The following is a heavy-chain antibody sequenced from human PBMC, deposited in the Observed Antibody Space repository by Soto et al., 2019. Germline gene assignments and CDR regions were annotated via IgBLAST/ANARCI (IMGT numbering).Heavy chain of an antibody. CDR1: GYTLTNFY. V-gene: IGHV1-46*01. D-gene: IGHD5-18*01. CDR2: INPNGGST. CDR3: ARANSYGYAYYYYGMDV. J-gene: IGHJ6*02. Sequence: ASVKVSCKSSGYTLTNFYIHCVRQAPGQGLEWMGIINPNGGSTNYAHNFQGRVTITRDTSTSTVYMDLSSLRSEDTAVYYCARANSYGYAYYYYGMDVWGQGTTVTVSS.